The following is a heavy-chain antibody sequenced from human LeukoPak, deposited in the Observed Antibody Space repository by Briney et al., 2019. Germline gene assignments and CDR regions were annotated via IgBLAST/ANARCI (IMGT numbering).Heavy chain of an antibody. J-gene: IGHJ4*02. CDR2: IGTAGDT. CDR3: ARGGPYEPPDY. D-gene: IGHD3-3*01. CDR1: GFTFSSYD. V-gene: IGHV3-13*01. Sequence: GGSLRLSCAASGFTFSSYDMHWVRQATGKGLEWVSAIGTAGDTYYPGSVKGRFTISRENAKNSLYLQMDSLRAGNTAVYYCARGGPYEPPDYWGQGTLVTVSS.